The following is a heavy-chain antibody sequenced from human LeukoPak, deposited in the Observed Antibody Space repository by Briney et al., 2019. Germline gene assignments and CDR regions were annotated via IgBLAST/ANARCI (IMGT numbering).Heavy chain of an antibody. Sequence: PSETLSLTCTVTGGSIRSVTYYWGWIRQHPEKGLEWVGLIYYSGSTYYNPSLKSRITILQDTSENQFSLKLTSVTAADTAVYYCARWRFDGGDHVFDYWGQGTLVTVSS. CDR2: IYYSGST. CDR3: ARWRFDGGDHVFDY. D-gene: IGHD3-10*01. J-gene: IGHJ4*02. CDR1: GGSIRSVTYY. V-gene: IGHV4-31*03.